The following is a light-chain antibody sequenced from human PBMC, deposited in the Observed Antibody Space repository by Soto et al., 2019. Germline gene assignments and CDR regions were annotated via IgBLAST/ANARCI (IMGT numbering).Light chain of an antibody. V-gene: IGLV2-14*01. CDR1: SSDVGDSNY. CDR2: EVS. J-gene: IGLJ3*02. Sequence: QSALTQPASVSGSPGQSITISCTGTSSDVGDSNYVSGDQQHPGKAPKLMIYEVSNRPSGVSNRFSGSKSGNTASLTIPGLQAEDEADYYCSSYTSSNTWVFGGGTKLTVL. CDR3: SSYTSSNTWV.